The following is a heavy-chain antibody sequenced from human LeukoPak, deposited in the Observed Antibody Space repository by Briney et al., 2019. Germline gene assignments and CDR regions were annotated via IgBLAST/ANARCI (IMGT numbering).Heavy chain of an antibody. D-gene: IGHD3-10*01. CDR1: GFTFSSYS. Sequence: GSLRLSCAASGFTFSSYSMNWVRQAPGKGLEWVSSISSSSYIYYADSVKGRFTISRDNAKNSLYLQMNSLRAEDTAVYYCARVARVRGVPAYMDVWGQGTTVTVSS. CDR3: ARVARVRGVPAYMDV. V-gene: IGHV3-21*01. J-gene: IGHJ6*02. CDR2: ISSSSYI.